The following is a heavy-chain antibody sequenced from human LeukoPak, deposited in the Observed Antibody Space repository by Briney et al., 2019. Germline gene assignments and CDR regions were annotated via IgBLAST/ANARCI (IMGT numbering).Heavy chain of an antibody. CDR2: MNPNSGNT. D-gene: IGHD6-13*01. CDR3: ARGASSWHEDDAFDI. J-gene: IGHJ3*02. V-gene: IGHV1-8*01. Sequence: ASVKVSCKASGYTFTSYDINWERQATGQGLEWMGWMNPNSGNTGYAQKFQGRVTMTRNTSISTAYMELSSLRSEDTAVYYCARGASSWHEDDAFDIWGQGTMVTVSS. CDR1: GYTFTSYD.